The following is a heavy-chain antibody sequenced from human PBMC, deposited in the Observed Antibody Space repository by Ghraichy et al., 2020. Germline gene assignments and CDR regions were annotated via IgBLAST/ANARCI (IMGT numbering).Heavy chain of an antibody. V-gene: IGHV3-23*01. J-gene: IGHJ4*02. CDR3: AKDMYVVYAILGSFDY. Sequence: LSLTCAASGFTFSSYAMSWVRQAPGKGLEWVSAISGSGGSTYYADSVKGRFTISRDNSKNTLYLQMNSLRAEDTAVYYCAKDMYVVYAILGSFDYWGQGTLVTVSS. CDR2: ISGSGGST. D-gene: IGHD2-8*02. CDR1: GFTFSSYA.